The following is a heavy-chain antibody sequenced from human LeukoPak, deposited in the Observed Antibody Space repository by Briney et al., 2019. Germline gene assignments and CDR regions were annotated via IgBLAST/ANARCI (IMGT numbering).Heavy chain of an antibody. J-gene: IGHJ5*02. CDR2: INPNSGGT. Sequence: GASVTVSCKASGYIFTGYYMHWVRQAPGQGLEWMGWINPNSGGTNYAQKFQGRVTMTRDTSISTAYMELSRLRSDDTAVYYCARVSSSSSWYLEFDPWGQGTLVTVSS. D-gene: IGHD6-13*01. CDR1: GYIFTGYY. CDR3: ARVSSSSSWYLEFDP. V-gene: IGHV1-2*02.